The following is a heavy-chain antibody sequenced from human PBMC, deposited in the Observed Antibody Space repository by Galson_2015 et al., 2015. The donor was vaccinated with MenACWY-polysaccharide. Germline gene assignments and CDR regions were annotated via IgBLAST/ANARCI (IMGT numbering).Heavy chain of an antibody. CDR3: ARVREITYGGVIVNWNFGY. CDR1: GYTFTTYD. J-gene: IGHJ4*02. CDR2: MNPNSGNT. Sequence: SVKVSCKASGYTFTTYDINWVRQATGQGLEWMGWMNPNSGNTGYAQKFQGRVTMTRNTSISTAYMELSSLRSEDTAVYYCARVREITYGGVIVNWNFGYEGQETLVTVSS. V-gene: IGHV1-8*01. D-gene: IGHD3-16*02.